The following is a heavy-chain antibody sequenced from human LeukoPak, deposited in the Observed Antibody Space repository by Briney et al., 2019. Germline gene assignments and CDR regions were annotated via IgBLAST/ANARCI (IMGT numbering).Heavy chain of an antibody. CDR1: GYTFTSYG. J-gene: IGHJ5*02. CDR3: ARAKGRVFTMIVVVMNWFDP. CDR2: ISAYNGNT. D-gene: IGHD3-22*01. V-gene: IGHV1-18*01. Sequence: GASVKVSCKASGYTFTSYGISWVRQAPGQGLEWMGWISAYNGNTNYAQKLQGRVTMTTDTSTSTAYMELRSLRSDDTAVYYCARAKGRVFTMIVVVMNWFDPWGQGTLVTVSS.